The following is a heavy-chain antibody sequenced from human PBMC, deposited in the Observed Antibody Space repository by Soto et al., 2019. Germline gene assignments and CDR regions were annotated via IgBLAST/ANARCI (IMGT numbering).Heavy chain of an antibody. CDR3: ARDRADYYYGSGTFDP. V-gene: IGHV3-30-3*01. D-gene: IGHD3-10*01. CDR1: GFTFSSYA. CDR2: ISYDGNKK. Sequence: QVQLVESGGGVVQPGRSLRLSCAASGFTFSSYAMHWVRHAPGKGLEWVAVISYDGNKKYYADSVKGRFTISRDNSKNTLYLQMTSLRAEDTAVYYCARDRADYYYGSGTFDPWGQGTLVTVSS. J-gene: IGHJ5*02.